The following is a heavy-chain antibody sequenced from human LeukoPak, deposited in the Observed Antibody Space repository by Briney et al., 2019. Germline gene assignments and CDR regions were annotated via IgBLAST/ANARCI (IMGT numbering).Heavy chain of an antibody. CDR1: GFRFNTFW. D-gene: IGHD6-19*01. CDR2: IKQDGNEK. J-gene: IGHJ5*02. V-gene: IGHV3-7*01. Sequence: GGSLRLSCAASGFRFNTFWMSWVRQAPGKGLEWVANIKQDGNEKYYVDSVKGRFTIFRDNAKNSLYLQMNSLRAEDTAVYYCARSPVAGRINWFDPWGQGTLVTVSS. CDR3: ARSPVAGRINWFDP.